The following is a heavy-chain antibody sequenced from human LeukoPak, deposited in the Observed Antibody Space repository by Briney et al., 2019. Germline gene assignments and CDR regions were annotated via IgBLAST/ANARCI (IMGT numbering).Heavy chain of an antibody. CDR2: IYTSGST. CDR1: GGSISSYY. J-gene: IGHJ6*03. CDR3: ARDPPRVGGYYYYYMDV. D-gene: IGHD1-26*01. V-gene: IGHV4-4*07. Sequence: PSETLSLTCTVSGGSISSYYWSWIRQPAGKGLEWIGRIYTSGSTNYNPSLKSRVTMSVDTSKNQFSLKLSSVTAADTAVYYCARDPPRVGGYYYYYMDVWGKGTTVTVS.